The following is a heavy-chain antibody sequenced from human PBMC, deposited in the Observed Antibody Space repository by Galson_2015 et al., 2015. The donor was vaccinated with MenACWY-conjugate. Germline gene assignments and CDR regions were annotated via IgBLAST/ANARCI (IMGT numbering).Heavy chain of an antibody. Sequence: SLRLSCAASGFTFSSYAMSWVRQAPGKGLEWVSAISGSGGSTYYADSVKGRFTISRDNSKNTLYLQMNSLRAEDTAVYYCAKVMVRGVINHSYDYWGQGTLVTVFS. D-gene: IGHD3-10*01. J-gene: IGHJ4*02. CDR2: ISGSGGST. CDR1: GFTFSSYA. V-gene: IGHV3-23*01. CDR3: AKVMVRGVINHSYDY.